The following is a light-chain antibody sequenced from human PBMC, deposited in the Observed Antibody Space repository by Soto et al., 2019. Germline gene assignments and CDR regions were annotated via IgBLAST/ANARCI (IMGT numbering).Light chain of an antibody. CDR3: QQYNSYTVT. J-gene: IGKJ2*01. CDR1: QSISSW. V-gene: IGKV1-5*01. CDR2: DAS. Sequence: DIQMTQSPSTLSASVGDRVTITCRASQSISSWLAWYQQKPGKAPKLLIYDASNLESGVPSRFSGSGSGTEVTLTISSLQPDDFATYYCQQYNSYTVTFGQGTELEIK.